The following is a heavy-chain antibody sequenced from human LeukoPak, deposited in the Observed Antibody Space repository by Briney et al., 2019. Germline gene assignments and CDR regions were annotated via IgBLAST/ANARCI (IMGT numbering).Heavy chain of an antibody. J-gene: IGHJ4*02. CDR3: ARRSDYFDS. Sequence: GGSLRLSCAASGFTFSSYSMNWVRQAPGKGLEWVSSISSSSSTIYYADSVKGRFTISRDNAKNSLYLQMNSLRAEDTAVYFCARRSDYFDSWGQGTLVTVSS. CDR1: GFTFSSYS. V-gene: IGHV3-48*01. CDR2: ISSSSSTI.